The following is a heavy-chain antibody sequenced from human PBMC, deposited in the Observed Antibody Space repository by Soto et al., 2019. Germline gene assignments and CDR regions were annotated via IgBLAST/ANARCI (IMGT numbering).Heavy chain of an antibody. D-gene: IGHD3-10*01. Sequence: EXLKISCKSFGYXFTHYLLNWVRHTPGKGLQLIGRIDPSDSYSDYGPSFEGHVRFSCDRSLNTFFLHWTSLHASDSGFYCCARGVFDPWGQGTLGTVSS. CDR3: ARGVFDP. CDR2: IDPSDSYS. CDR1: GYXFTHYL. V-gene: IGHV5-10-1*01. J-gene: IGHJ5*02.